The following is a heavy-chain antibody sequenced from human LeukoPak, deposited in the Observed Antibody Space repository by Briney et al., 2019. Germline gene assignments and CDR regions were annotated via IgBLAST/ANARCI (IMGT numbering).Heavy chain of an antibody. CDR3: AGTNYYGSGSAEYFQH. V-gene: IGHV3-48*03. Sequence: GGSLRLSCAASGFXFSSYEINWVRQAPGKGPEWVSYISTSGRSIYYADSVKGRFTISRDNPKNSLYLQMNSLRAEDTAVYYCAGTNYYGSGSAEYFQHWGQGTLVTVSS. J-gene: IGHJ1*01. CDR1: GFXFSSYE. D-gene: IGHD3-10*01. CDR2: ISTSGRSI.